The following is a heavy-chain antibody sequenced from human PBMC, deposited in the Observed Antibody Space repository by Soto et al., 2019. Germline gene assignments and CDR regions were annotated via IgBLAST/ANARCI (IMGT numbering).Heavy chain of an antibody. J-gene: IGHJ6*02. CDR1: GFTVSSKY. Sequence: VQLVETGGGLIQPGGSLRLSCAASGFTVSSKYMSWVRQAPGKGLEWVSVLWSAGNTYYADFVRGRFTISRDNSKNTLYLEMSSLRADDTAVYYCAREAPMDVWGQGTTVTVSS. CDR2: LWSAGNT. CDR3: AREAPMDV. V-gene: IGHV3-53*02.